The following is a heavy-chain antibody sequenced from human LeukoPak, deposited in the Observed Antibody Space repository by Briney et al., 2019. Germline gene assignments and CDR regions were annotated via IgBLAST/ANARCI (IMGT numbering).Heavy chain of an antibody. CDR1: GFTVSSNY. CDR2: IYSGGST. CDR3: ARDTAGIQLYQD. J-gene: IGHJ4*02. Sequence: GGSLRLSCAASGFTVSSNYMSWVRQAPGKGLEWVSVIYSGGSTYYADSVKGRFTISRDNSKNTLYLQMNSLRAEDTAVYYCARDTAGIQLYQDWGQGTLVTVSS. V-gene: IGHV3-66*01. D-gene: IGHD5-18*01.